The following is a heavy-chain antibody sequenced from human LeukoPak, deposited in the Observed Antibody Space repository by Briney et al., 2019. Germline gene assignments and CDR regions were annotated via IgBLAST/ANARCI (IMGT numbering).Heavy chain of an antibody. Sequence: GESLKISCKGSGYSFTTYWIGWVRQMAGKGLEWMGIIYPGDSDTRYSPSFQGQVTISADKSISTAYLQWSSLKASDTATYYCARRAGDHESSDYFDYWGQGILVTVSS. D-gene: IGHD3-22*01. J-gene: IGHJ4*02. CDR1: GYSFTTYW. CDR2: IYPGDSDT. CDR3: ARRAGDHESSDYFDY. V-gene: IGHV5-51*01.